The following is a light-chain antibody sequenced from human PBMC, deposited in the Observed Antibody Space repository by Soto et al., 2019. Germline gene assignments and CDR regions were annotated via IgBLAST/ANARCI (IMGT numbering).Light chain of an antibody. CDR3: QHYGRAPWT. CDR1: QSVSCNY. J-gene: IGKJ1*01. V-gene: IGKV3-20*01. CDR2: AIS. Sequence: EIVLTQSPGTLSLSPGERATLSCRASQSVSCNYLAWHQQKPGQAPRVLIYAISKRAPGIPDRFSGSGSGTDFTLTINRLEPEDFAVYYCQHYGRAPWTFGQGTKVEF.